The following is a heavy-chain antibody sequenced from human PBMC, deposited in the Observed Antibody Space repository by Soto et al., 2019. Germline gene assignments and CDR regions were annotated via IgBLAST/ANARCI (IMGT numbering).Heavy chain of an antibody. D-gene: IGHD1-26*01. V-gene: IGHV3-23*01. CDR1: GFTFSAYA. J-gene: IGHJ2*01. CDR2: IHGGGGAT. Sequence: EVQLLESGGGLVQPGGSLRLSCAASGFTFSAYAMGWVRQAPGKGLEWVSTIHGGGGATHYADSVKGRFTISRDDSKNTLYAQMNRLRAEDTAVYYWAKFEGHPLGYWYLDFWGRGTLVTVSS. CDR3: AKFEGHPLGYWYLDF.